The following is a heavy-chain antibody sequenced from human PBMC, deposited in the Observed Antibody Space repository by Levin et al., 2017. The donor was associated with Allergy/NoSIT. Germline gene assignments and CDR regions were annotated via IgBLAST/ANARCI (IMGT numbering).Heavy chain of an antibody. CDR1: GYTFTSYG. J-gene: IGHJ4*02. Sequence: KPGESLKISCKASGYTFTSYGISWVRQAPGQGLEWMGWISAYNGNTNYAQKLQGRVTMTTDTSTSTAYMELRSLRSDDTAVYYCARGVGYYGSGSDGFDYWGQGTLVTVSS. CDR3: ARGVGYYGSGSDGFDY. D-gene: IGHD3-10*01. V-gene: IGHV1-18*01. CDR2: ISAYNGNT.